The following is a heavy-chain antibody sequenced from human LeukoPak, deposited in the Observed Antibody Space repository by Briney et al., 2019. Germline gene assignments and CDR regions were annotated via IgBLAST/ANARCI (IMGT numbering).Heavy chain of an antibody. D-gene: IGHD5-18*01. V-gene: IGHV4-30-4*08. Sequence: SETLSLTCTVSGGSISSGDYYRSWIRQPPGKGLEWIGYIYYSGSTYYNPSLKSRVTISVDTSKNQFSLKLSSVTAADTAVYYCARAPQEGHTALGAFDIWGQGTMVTVSS. CDR1: GGSISSGDYY. CDR2: IYYSGST. CDR3: ARAPQEGHTALGAFDI. J-gene: IGHJ3*02.